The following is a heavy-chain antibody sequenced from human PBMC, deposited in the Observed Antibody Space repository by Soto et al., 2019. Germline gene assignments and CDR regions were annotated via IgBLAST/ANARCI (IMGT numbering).Heavy chain of an antibody. V-gene: IGHV3-33*01. J-gene: IGHJ4*02. Sequence: QVPLVESGGGVVQPGRSLRLSCAASGFTFSSYGMHWVRQAPGKGLEWVAVIWYDGSNKYYADSVKGRFTISRDNSKNTLYLQMNSLRAEDTAVYYCARDGHYDSSGYPWYWGQGTLVTVSS. CDR1: GFTFSSYG. CDR2: IWYDGSNK. CDR3: ARDGHYDSSGYPWY. D-gene: IGHD3-22*01.